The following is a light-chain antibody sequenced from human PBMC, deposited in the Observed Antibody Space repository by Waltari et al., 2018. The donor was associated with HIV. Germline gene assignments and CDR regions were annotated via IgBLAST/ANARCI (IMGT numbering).Light chain of an antibody. CDR3: SSYTTSSTLI. CDR1: SSNIGGYNY. V-gene: IGLV2-14*03. J-gene: IGLJ2*01. Sequence: QSALTQPASVSGSPGQSITISCTGTSSNIGGYNYVSWYQQHPGKAPKLIIYDVNNRPSGVSIRFSGSKSDYTASLTISGLQAEDEADYYCSSYTTSSTLIFGGGTKLTVL. CDR2: DVN.